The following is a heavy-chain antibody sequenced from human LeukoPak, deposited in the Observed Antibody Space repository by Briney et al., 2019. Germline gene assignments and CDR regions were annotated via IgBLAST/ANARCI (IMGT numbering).Heavy chain of an antibody. CDR3: ATSPEAYYYDSSGSNWFDP. D-gene: IGHD3-22*01. V-gene: IGHV1-18*01. Sequence: ASVKVSCKASGYTFTSYGISWVRQAPGQGLEWMGWISAYNGNTNYAQKFQGRVTITADKSTSTAYMELSSLRSEDTAVYYCATSPEAYYYDSSGSNWFDPWGQGTLVTVSS. CDR2: ISAYNGNT. CDR1: GYTFTSYG. J-gene: IGHJ5*02.